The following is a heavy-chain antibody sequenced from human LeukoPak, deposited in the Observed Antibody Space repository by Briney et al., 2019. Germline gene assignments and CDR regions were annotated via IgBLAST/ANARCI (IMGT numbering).Heavy chain of an antibody. V-gene: IGHV3-23*01. Sequence: GGSLRLSCAASGFTFSNYAMTWVRQAPGKGLEWVSALSGSGGSAYYADSVKGRFTISRDNSKNTLYLQMNSLRAEDTAVYYCAKGRYESSGFNWAAWGQGTLVTVSS. CDR1: GFTFSNYA. D-gene: IGHD3-22*01. CDR3: AKGRYESSGFNWAA. J-gene: IGHJ4*02. CDR2: LSGSGGSA.